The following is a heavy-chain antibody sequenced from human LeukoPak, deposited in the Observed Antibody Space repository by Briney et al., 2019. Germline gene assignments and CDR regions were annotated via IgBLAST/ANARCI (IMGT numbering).Heavy chain of an antibody. CDR2: IYYHENT. CDR3: ARRAYSAAYWKHFDY. CDR1: GGSISSSSEY. J-gene: IGHJ4*02. D-gene: IGHD1-1*01. V-gene: IGHV4-39*01. Sequence: PSETLSLTCTVSGGSISSSSEYCGWIRQAPGKGLEWIGSIYYHENTYYHSALKSRVTISVDTSKNEFSLKLTSVTAANTDVYFCARRAYSAAYWKHFDYWGQGTLVTVSS.